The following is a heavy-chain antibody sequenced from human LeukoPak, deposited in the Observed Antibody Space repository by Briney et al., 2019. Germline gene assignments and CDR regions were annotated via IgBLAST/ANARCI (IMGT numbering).Heavy chain of an antibody. CDR3: ARVGPYDFWSGYAYGMDV. V-gene: IGHV3-21*01. J-gene: IGHJ6*02. CDR2: ISSSSYI. Sequence: GGSLTLSCAASGFTFSSYSMNWVRQAPGKGLEWVASISSSSYIYYADSVKGRFTISRDNAKNSLYLQMNSPRAEDTAVYYCARVGPYDFWSGYAYGMDVWGQGTTVTVSS. CDR1: GFTFSSYS. D-gene: IGHD3-3*01.